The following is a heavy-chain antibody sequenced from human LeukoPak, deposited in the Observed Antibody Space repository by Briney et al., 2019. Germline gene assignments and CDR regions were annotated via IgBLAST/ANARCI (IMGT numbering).Heavy chain of an antibody. D-gene: IGHD3-10*01. CDR1: GGSISSSSYY. Sequence: SETLSLTCTVSGGSISSSSYYWGWIRQPPGKGLEWIVSIYYSGSTYYNPSLKSRVTISVDTSKNQFSLKLSSVTAADTAVYYCARLSRPLYYYGSGSYFHDAFDIWGQGTMVTVSS. V-gene: IGHV4-39*01. CDR3: ARLSRPLYYYGSGSYFHDAFDI. CDR2: IYYSGST. J-gene: IGHJ3*02.